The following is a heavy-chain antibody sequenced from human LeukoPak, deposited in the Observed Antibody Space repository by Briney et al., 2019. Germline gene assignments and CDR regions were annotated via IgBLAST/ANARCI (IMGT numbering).Heavy chain of an antibody. J-gene: IGHJ4*02. CDR2: ISSSGSTI. CDR1: GFTFSSYE. D-gene: IGHD3-10*01. V-gene: IGHV3-48*03. Sequence: GGSLRLSCAASGFTFSSYEMNWVRQAPGKGLEWVSYISSSGSTIYYADSVKGRFTISRDNSKNTLYLQMNSLRAEDTAVYYCAREYYGSGSFLDYWGQGTLVTVSS. CDR3: AREYYGSGSFLDY.